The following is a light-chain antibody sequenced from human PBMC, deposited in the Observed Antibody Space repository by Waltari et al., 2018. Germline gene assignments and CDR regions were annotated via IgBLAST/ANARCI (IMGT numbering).Light chain of an antibody. V-gene: IGKV3-20*01. J-gene: IGKJ4*01. CDR1: QSVSSIS. Sequence: DIVLTQSPGTLSLSPGERATLSCRASQSVSSISFTWYQQRHGQAPRLLIYGTSSRATDIPDRFSGSGSGTDFTLTISRLEPEDFAVYFCQHYDGSAVTFGGGTKVEIK. CDR2: GTS. CDR3: QHYDGSAVT.